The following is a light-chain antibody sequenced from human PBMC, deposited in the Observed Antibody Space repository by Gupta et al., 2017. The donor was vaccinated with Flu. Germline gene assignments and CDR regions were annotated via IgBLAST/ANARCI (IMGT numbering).Light chain of an antibody. CDR2: CTT. CDR1: EGSRID. J-gene: IGKJ1*01. Sequence: GDSVTSTCRESEGSRIDLGWHKPNPGKAPKLFNACTTTFRSAVPLRVSGTGTGIDFTLSSSSPQPEDFETYYCRQDYNYPRTFGQGTKVEIK. V-gene: IGKV1-6*01. CDR3: RQDYNYPRT.